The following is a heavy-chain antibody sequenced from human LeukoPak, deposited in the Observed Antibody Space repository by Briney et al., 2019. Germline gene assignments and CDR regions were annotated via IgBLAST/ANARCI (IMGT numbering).Heavy chain of an antibody. CDR1: GASISSYY. J-gene: IGHJ3*02. Sequence: PSETLSLTCTVSGASISSYYWTWIRQPPGKGLECTGYFHHSGSTNYNPSLKSRATISVDTSKKQFSLRLTSVSAADTAVYYCARLGLPNAFDIWGQGTMVTVSS. CDR3: ARLGLPNAFDI. CDR2: FHHSGST. V-gene: IGHV4-59*08. D-gene: IGHD2-15*01.